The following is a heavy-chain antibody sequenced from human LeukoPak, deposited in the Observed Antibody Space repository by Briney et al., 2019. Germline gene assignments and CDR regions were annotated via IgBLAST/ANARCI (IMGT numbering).Heavy chain of an antibody. Sequence: SETLSLTCTVSGDSISSYYWSWIRQPAGKGLEWIGRIHPSGSTNYNPSLKSRVALSVDTSKNQFSLKLNSVTAADTAVYYCARGPPPDFDYWGRGTLVTVSS. V-gene: IGHV4-4*07. CDR2: IHPSGST. CDR3: ARGPPPDFDY. CDR1: GDSISSYY. J-gene: IGHJ4*02.